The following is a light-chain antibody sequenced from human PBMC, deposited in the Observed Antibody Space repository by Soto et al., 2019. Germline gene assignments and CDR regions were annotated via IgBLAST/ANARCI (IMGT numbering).Light chain of an antibody. J-gene: IGLJ1*01. Sequence: QSALTQPASVSGSPGQSITISCTGTSSYVGGYNYVSWYQQHPGNAPRLILPDVTNGPSGVSNRFSGSKYGNMASLTISGLQAEHEADYYCSSFTTSSPHVFVSATKVTVL. CDR2: DVT. V-gene: IGLV2-14*03. CDR3: SSFTTSSPHV. CDR1: SSYVGGYNY.